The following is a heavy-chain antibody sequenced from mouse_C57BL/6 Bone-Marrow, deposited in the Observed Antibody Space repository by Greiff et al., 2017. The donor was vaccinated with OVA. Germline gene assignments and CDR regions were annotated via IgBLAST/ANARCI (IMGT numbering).Heavy chain of an antibody. Sequence: VVEPGASVKIPCKASGYTFTDYNMDWVKQSHGKSLEWIGDINPNNGGTIYNQKFKGKATLTVDKSSSTAYMELRSLTSEDTAVYYCARITTGAMDYWGQGTSVTVSS. CDR2: INPNNGGT. J-gene: IGHJ4*01. V-gene: IGHV1-18*01. D-gene: IGHD1-1*01. CDR1: GYTFTDYN. CDR3: ARITTGAMDY.